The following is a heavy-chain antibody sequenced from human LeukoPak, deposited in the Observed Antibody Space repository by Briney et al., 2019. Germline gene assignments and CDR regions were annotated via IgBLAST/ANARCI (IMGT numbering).Heavy chain of an antibody. Sequence: GGSLRLSCAASGFTFSTYGMHWVRQAPGKGLEWVAVIIHDGSNKYYADSVKGRFSISRDNAKNTLYLQMNSLRAEDTAVYYCARRGAVANAFDIWGLGTMVTVSS. J-gene: IGHJ3*02. CDR2: IIHDGSNK. CDR3: ARRGAVANAFDI. D-gene: IGHD6-19*01. CDR1: GFTFSTYG. V-gene: IGHV3-30*03.